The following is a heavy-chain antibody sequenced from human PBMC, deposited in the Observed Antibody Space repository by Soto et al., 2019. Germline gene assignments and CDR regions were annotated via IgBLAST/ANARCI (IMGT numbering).Heavy chain of an antibody. D-gene: IGHD5-12*01. CDR1: GFTVSSNY. CDR3: ARMYRDGYNSYYFDY. V-gene: IGHV3-53*04. Sequence: GGSLRLSCAASGFTVSSNYMSWVRQAPGKGLEWVSVIYSGGSTYYADSVKGRFTISRHNSKNTLYLQMNSLRAEDTAVYYCARMYRDGYNSYYFDYWGQGTLVTVSS. CDR2: IYSGGST. J-gene: IGHJ4*02.